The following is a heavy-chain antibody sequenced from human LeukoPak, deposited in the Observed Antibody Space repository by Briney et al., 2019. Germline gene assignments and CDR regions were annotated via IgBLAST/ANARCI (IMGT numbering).Heavy chain of an antibody. Sequence: SVKVSCKASGGTFSSYAISWVRQAPAQGLEWMGGIIPIFGTANYAQKFQGRVTITADESTSTAYMELSSLRSEDTAVYYCAREAITGTTNAIYYFDYWGQGTLVTVSS. V-gene: IGHV1-69*13. D-gene: IGHD1-14*01. CDR2: IIPIFGTA. CDR1: GGTFSSYA. CDR3: AREAITGTTNAIYYFDY. J-gene: IGHJ4*02.